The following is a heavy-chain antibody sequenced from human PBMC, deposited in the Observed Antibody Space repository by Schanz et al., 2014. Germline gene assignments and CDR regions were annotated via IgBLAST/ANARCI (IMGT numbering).Heavy chain of an antibody. CDR3: ARKVVATIGGYYDN. D-gene: IGHD5-12*01. Sequence: EEQLVESGGGLVQPGGSLRLSCASSGFSFTTYAMSWVRQAPGKGLEWVSAISGSVGSTYYADSVKGRFTISRDNSKNTLYLQMNSLRAEDTAVYYCARKVVATIGGYYDNWGQGTLVIVSS. J-gene: IGHJ4*02. CDR1: GFSFTTYA. V-gene: IGHV3-23*04. CDR2: ISGSVGST.